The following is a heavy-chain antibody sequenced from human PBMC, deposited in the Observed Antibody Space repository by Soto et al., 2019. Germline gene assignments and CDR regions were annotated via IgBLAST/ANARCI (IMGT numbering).Heavy chain of an antibody. D-gene: IGHD3-3*01. CDR3: AKDRVIFGEVIEPHH. CDR2: IDSSGGST. J-gene: IGHJ4*02. CDR1: GFGFNSYG. V-gene: IGHV3-23*01. Sequence: GGSLRLSCSTSGFGFNSYGMSWVRQALGKGLEWVSAIDSSGGSTYYAESVKGRFTVSRDKSKSTLYLQMNSLGAGDTAVYYCAKDRVIFGEVIEPHHWGQGTLVTVSS.